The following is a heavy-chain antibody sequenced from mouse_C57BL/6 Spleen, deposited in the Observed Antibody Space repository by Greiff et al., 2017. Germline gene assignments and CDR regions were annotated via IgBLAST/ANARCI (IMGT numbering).Heavy chain of an antibody. D-gene: IGHD1-1*01. CDR1: GFTFSDYG. Sequence: EVKLMESGGGLVKPGGSLKLSCAASGFTFSDYGMHWVRQAPEKGLEWVAYISSGSSTIYYADTVKGRFTISRDNAKNTLFLQMTSLSSEDTAIYYGAMSAVYYGRGYFGYWGQGTTLPVSS. CDR3: AMSAVYYGRGYFGY. J-gene: IGHJ2*01. CDR2: ISSGSSTI. V-gene: IGHV5-17*01.